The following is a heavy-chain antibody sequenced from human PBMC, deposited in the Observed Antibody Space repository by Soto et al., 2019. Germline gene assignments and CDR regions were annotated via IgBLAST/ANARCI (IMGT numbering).Heavy chain of an antibody. J-gene: IGHJ4*02. CDR2: INPNSGDT. CDR3: ARNPDCYDSSCYSQDFDY. V-gene: IGHV1-2*02. D-gene: IGHD3-22*01. Sequence: GASVKVSCKASGYTFTGYYMHWVRQAPGQGLEWMGWINPNSGDTNYAQKFQGRVTMTRDTSISTAYMELSRLRSDDTAVYYCARNPDCYDSSCYSQDFDYWGQGTMVTVSS. CDR1: GYTFTGYY.